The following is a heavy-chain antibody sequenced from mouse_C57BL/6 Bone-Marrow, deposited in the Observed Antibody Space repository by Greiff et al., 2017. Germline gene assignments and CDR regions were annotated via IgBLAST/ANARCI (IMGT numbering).Heavy chain of an antibody. J-gene: IGHJ3*01. CDR2: IYPGGGYT. Sequence: QVQLQQSGAELVRPGTSVKMSCKASGYTFTNYWIGWAKQRPGHGLEWIGDIYPGGGYTNYNEKFKGKATLTADKSSSTAYMQFSSLTSEDSAIYYCAIYDGYAWFADWGQGTLVTVSA. D-gene: IGHD2-3*01. CDR3: AIYDGYAWFAD. V-gene: IGHV1-63*01. CDR1: GYTFTNYW.